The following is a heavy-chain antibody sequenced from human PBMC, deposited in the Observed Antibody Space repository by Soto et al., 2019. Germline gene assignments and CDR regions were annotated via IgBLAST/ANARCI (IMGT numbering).Heavy chain of an antibody. Sequence: ASVKVSCKASGGTFSSYAISWVRQAPGQGLEWMGGIIPIFGTANYAQKFQGGVTITADKSTSTAYMELSSLRSEDTAVYYCARDGLGIAARPGTYYYYGMDVWGQGTTVTVSS. V-gene: IGHV1-69*06. CDR3: ARDGLGIAARPGTYYYYGMDV. CDR1: GGTFSSYA. CDR2: IIPIFGTA. J-gene: IGHJ6*02. D-gene: IGHD6-6*01.